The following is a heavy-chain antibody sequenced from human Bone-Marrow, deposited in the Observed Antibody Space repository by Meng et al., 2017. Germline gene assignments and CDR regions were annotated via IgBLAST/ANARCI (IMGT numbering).Heavy chain of an antibody. Sequence: HVRVDGSGCGVVQPRASRRLSCSVTGFTLGCHDICWVRQAPGKGLVWVAGISYDGFNKFYADSVTVRITIYRYKSQTSVELQMNSLRPEDSAVYYCARRAVPDNWGQGALVTVSS. CDR1: GFTLGCHD. J-gene: IGHJ4*02. V-gene: IGHV3-30*01. D-gene: IGHD6-19*01. CDR2: ISYDGFNK. CDR3: ARRAVPDN.